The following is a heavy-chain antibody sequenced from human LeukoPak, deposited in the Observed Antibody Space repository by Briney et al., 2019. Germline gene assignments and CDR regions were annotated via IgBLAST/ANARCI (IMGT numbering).Heavy chain of an antibody. CDR3: ARDDTSVTFDI. V-gene: IGHV3-21*04. J-gene: IGHJ3*02. Sequence: GGSLRLSCAASGFTFSSYSMNWVRQAPGKGLEWVSSISSSSDYIYYADSVKGRFTISRDNAKNSLYLQMNSLRAEDTAVYYCARDDTSVTFDIWGQGTMVTVSS. CDR2: ISSSSDYI. D-gene: IGHD4-23*01. CDR1: GFTFSSYS.